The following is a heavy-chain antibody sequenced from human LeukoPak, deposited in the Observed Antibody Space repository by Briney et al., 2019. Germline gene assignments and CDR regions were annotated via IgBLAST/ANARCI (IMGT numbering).Heavy chain of an antibody. J-gene: IGHJ6*02. CDR3: ARPGPTDIVVVPAAYYYYYGMDV. V-gene: IGHV1-2*02. D-gene: IGHD2-2*01. CDR1: GYTFTGYY. CDR2: INPNSGGT. Sequence: ASVKVSCKASGYTFTGYYMHWVRQAPGQGLEWMGWINPNSGGTNYAQKFQGRVTMTRDTSISTAYMELSRLRSDDTAVCYCARPGPTDIVVVPAAYYYYYGMDVWGQGTTVTVSS.